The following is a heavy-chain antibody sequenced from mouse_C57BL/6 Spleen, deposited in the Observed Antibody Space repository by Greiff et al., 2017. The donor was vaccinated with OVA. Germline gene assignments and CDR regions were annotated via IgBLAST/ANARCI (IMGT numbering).Heavy chain of an antibody. Sequence: LQQSGPGLVQPSQSLSITCTVSGFSLTSYGVHWVRQSPGKGLEWLGVIWRGGSTDYNAAFMSRLSITKDNSKSQVFFKMNSLPADDTAIYYCAKGIVAHYYAMDYWGQGTSVTVSS. V-gene: IGHV2-5*01. CDR1: GFSLTSYG. CDR2: IWRGGST. CDR3: AKGIVAHYYAMDY. D-gene: IGHD1-1*01. J-gene: IGHJ4*01.